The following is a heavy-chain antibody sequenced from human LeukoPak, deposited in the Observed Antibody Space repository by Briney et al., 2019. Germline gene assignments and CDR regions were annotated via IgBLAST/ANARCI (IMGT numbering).Heavy chain of an antibody. Sequence: ASVKVSCKASGYTFTGYYMHWVRQAPGQGLEWMGWINPNSGGTNYAQKFQGRVTMTRNTSISTAYMELSSLRSEDTAVYYCARGRVWAADDWGQGTLVTVSS. J-gene: IGHJ4*02. CDR2: INPNSGGT. CDR3: ARGRVWAADD. CDR1: GYTFTGYY. D-gene: IGHD3-16*01. V-gene: IGHV1-2*02.